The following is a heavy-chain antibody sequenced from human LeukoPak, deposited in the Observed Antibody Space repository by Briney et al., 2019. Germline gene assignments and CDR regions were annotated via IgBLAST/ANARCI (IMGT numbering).Heavy chain of an antibody. J-gene: IGHJ4*02. CDR3: ARGLALVS. CDR1: GGSFSGYY. CDR2: INHSGST. V-gene: IGHV4-34*01. Sequence: SETLSLTCAVYGGSFSGYYWSWIRQPPGKGLEWIGEINHSGSTNYNPSLKSRVTISVDTSKNQFSLKLSSVTAADTAVYYCARGLALVSWGQGTLVTVSS. D-gene: IGHD3-16*01.